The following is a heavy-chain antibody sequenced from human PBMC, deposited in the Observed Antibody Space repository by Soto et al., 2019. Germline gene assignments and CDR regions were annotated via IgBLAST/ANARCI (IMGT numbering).Heavy chain of an antibody. V-gene: IGHV1-8*01. D-gene: IGHD6-6*01. Sequence: GAPVKASSKASGYTLTRYDVNCVLMATGQGLEWMGWMNPNSGNTGYAQKFQGRVTMTRNTSISTAYMELSSLRSEDTAVYYCARGRAGSSFLDVWGKGTTVTVSS. CDR1: GYTLTRYD. J-gene: IGHJ6*04. CDR2: MNPNSGNT. CDR3: ARGRAGSSFLDV.